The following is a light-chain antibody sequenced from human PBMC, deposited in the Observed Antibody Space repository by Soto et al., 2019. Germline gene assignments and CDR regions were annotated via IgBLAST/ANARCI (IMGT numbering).Light chain of an antibody. CDR1: QSVSSY. CDR3: QQRSNWV. CDR2: DAS. Sequence: EIVLTQSPATLSLSLGERATLSCRASQSVSSYLAWYQQKPGQAPRLLIYDASNRATGIPARFSGSGSGTDFTLTISSLEPEDFAVYYCQQRSNWVFGQGTRLEIK. V-gene: IGKV3-11*01. J-gene: IGKJ5*01.